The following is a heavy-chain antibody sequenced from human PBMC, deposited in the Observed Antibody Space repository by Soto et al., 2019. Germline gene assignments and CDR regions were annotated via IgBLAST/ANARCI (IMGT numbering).Heavy chain of an antibody. J-gene: IGHJ4*02. CDR2: IIPMLGMS. CDR3: ATSYGSGSAHFDS. Sequence: QVQLVQSGTEVTKPGSSVTVSCTASGDIFSRSTLSWVRQAPGQRLEWMGRIIPMLGMSNSALKFQGRLTXTXDXXTNKVYMHLNSLRSDDTAVYYCATSYGSGSAHFDSWGQGTLVTVSS. V-gene: IGHV1-69*02. D-gene: IGHD3-10*01. CDR1: GDIFSRST.